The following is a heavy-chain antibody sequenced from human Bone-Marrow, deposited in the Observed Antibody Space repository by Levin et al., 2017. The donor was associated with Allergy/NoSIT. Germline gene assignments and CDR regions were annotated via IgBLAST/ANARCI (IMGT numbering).Heavy chain of an antibody. CDR1: GFPFSGSW. D-gene: IGHD2-8*01. J-gene: IGHJ4*02. CDR3: ARNGAWSFEF. V-gene: IGHV3-7*02. CDR2: INRDGGDG. Sequence: LSLTCASSGFPFSGSWMAWVRQAPGKGLEWVANINRDGGDGYYVDSVKGRFTISRDNARNSLDLQMNSLRVEDTAVYYCARNGAWSFEFWGQGTLVTVSS.